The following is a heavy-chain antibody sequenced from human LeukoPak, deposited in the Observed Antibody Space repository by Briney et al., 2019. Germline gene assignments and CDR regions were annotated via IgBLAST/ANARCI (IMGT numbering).Heavy chain of an antibody. CDR2: ISHSGGDT. V-gene: IGHV3-23*01. CDR1: GFSFSSYA. Sequence: PGGSLRLPCAVSGFSFSSYAMSWVRQAPGKGLEWVSGISHSGGDTYYADSVKGRFTISRDNSKNTLYLQMNSLRAEDTAVYYCARCGFPGYEETFDYWGQGTLVTVSS. CDR3: ARCGFPGYEETFDY. D-gene: IGHD5-12*01. J-gene: IGHJ4*02.